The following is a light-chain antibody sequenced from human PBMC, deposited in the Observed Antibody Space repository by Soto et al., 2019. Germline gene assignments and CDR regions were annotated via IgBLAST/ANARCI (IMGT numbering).Light chain of an antibody. CDR2: EVV. CDR3: KSYAGSNTYV. Sequence: LTQSPSASGSPGQSVTISCTGTKNDIGFYGFVSWYQHHPGKAPRLIIYEVVQRPSGVPDRFSGSKSGNTASLTVSGLQAADEADYFCKSYAGSNTYVFGTGTKVTVL. J-gene: IGLJ1*01. CDR1: KNDIGFYGF. V-gene: IGLV2-8*01.